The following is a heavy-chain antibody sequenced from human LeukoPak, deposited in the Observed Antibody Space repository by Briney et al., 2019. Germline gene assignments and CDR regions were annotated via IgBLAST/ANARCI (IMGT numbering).Heavy chain of an antibody. D-gene: IGHD3-10*01. CDR2: IYYSGST. CDR1: GGSISSYY. V-gene: IGHV4-59*08. Sequence: PSETLSLTCTVSGGSISSYYWSWIRQPPGKGLEWIGYIYYSGSTNYNPSLKSRVTISVDTSKNQFSLKLSSVTAADTAVYYCARIITMVRRVIEYNWFDPWGQGTLVTVSS. CDR3: ARIITMVRRVIEYNWFDP. J-gene: IGHJ5*02.